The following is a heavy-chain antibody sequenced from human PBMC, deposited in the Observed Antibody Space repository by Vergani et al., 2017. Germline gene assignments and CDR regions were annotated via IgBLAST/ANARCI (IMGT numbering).Heavy chain of an antibody. CDR3: AKGGGGYSSSLYYYYMDV. D-gene: IGHD6-6*01. CDR2: ISGSGGST. CDR1: GFTFSSYA. Sequence: DVQLVESGGGLVQPGGSLRLSCAASGFTFSSYAMSWVRQAPGKGLEWVSAISGSGGSTYYADSVKGRFTISRDNSKNTLYLQMNSLRAEDTAVYYCAKGGGGYSSSLYYYYMDVWGKGTTVTVSS. V-gene: IGHV3-23*04. J-gene: IGHJ6*03.